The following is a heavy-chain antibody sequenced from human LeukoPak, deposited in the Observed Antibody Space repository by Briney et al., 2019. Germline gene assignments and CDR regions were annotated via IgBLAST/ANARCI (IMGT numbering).Heavy chain of an antibody. Sequence: PSETLSLTCAVYGGSFSGYYWSWIRQPPGKGLEWIGEINHSGSTNYNPSLKSRVTISVDTSKNQFSLKLSSVTAADTAVYYCAREEGPSDCSTTSCPWGRGTLVTVSS. J-gene: IGHJ5*02. CDR3: AREEGPSDCSTTSCP. D-gene: IGHD2-2*01. CDR1: GGSFSGYY. CDR2: INHSGST. V-gene: IGHV4-34*01.